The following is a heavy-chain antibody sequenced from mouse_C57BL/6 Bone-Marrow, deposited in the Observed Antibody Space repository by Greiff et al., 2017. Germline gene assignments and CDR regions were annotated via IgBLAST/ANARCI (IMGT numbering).Heavy chain of an antibody. V-gene: IGHV14-4*01. CDR1: GFNIKDDY. CDR2: IDPENGDT. CDR3: TVVNY. J-gene: IGHJ2*01. Sequence: EVQRVESGAELVRPGASVKLSCTASGFNIKDDYMHWVKQRPEQGLEWIGWIDPENGDTEYASKFQGKATITADTASNTAYLQLSSLTSEDTAVYYSTVVNYWGQGTTLTVSS.